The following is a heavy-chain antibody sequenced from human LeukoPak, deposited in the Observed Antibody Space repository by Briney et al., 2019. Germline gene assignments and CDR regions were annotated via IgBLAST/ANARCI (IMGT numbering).Heavy chain of an antibody. D-gene: IGHD3-22*01. J-gene: IGHJ5*02. CDR3: ARQAPRSCYYDSSGYDRFDP. V-gene: IGHV4-39*01. Sequence: SETLSLTCTVSGGSISSSSYYWGWIRQPPGKGLEWIGSIYYSGSTYYNPSLKSRVTISVDTSKNQFSLKLSSVTAADTAVYYCARQAPRSCYYDSSGYDRFDPWGQGTLVTVSS. CDR2: IYYSGST. CDR1: GGSISSSSYY.